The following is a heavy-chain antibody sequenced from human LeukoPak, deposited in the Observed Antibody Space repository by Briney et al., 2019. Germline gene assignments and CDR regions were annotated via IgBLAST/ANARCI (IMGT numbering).Heavy chain of an antibody. CDR1: GFTFSSYS. J-gene: IGHJ4*02. CDR3: ARDLVPPYYDSGSYSDY. CDR2: ISSSSSYI. Sequence: GGSLRLSCAASGFTFSSYSMNWVRQAPGKGLELVSSISSSSSYIYYADLVKGRFTISRDNAKNSLYLQMNSLRAEDTAVYYCARDLVPPYYDSGSYSDYWGQGTLVTVSS. D-gene: IGHD3-10*01. V-gene: IGHV3-21*01.